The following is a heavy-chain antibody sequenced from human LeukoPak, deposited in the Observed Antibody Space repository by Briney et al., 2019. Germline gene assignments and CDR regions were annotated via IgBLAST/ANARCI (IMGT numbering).Heavy chain of an antibody. J-gene: IGHJ6*02. CDR3: AKEHYGMDV. V-gene: IGHV3-30*18. CDR2: ISYDGSNK. CDR1: GFTFSSYG. Sequence: GRSLRLSCAASGFTFSSYGMHWVRQAPGKGLEWVAVISYDGSNKYYADSVKGRFTISRDNSKNTLYLQMNSLRAEDTAVYYCAKEHYGMDVWGQGTTVTVSS.